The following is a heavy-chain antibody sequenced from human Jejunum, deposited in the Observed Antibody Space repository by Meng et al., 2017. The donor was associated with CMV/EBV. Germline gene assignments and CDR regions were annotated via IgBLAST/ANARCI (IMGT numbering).Heavy chain of an antibody. V-gene: IGHV3-23*01. Sequence: VRLLWSGGGLVQPGDSLRLSCAASGFTFSNYAMSWVRQAPGKGLEWVSTITTSGDATYYADSVRGRFTISRDNSKNTLNLQMNSLRAEDTAVYYCAKDPSREEAWGQGTLVTVSS. CDR3: AKDPSREEA. CDR2: ITTSGDAT. J-gene: IGHJ5*02. CDR1: GFTFSNYA. D-gene: IGHD5-24*01.